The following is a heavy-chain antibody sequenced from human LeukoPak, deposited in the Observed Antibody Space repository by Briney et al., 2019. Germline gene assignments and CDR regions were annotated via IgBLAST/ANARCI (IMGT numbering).Heavy chain of an antibody. D-gene: IGHD1-26*01. Sequence: GASVKVSCKASGYTFTNYGLNWVRQATGQGLEWMGWMNPNSGNTGYAQKFQGRVTMTRNTSISTAYMELSSLRSEDTAVYYCARARPFSGSYGAFDIWGQGTMVTVSS. CDR1: GYTFTNYG. V-gene: IGHV1-8*02. CDR2: MNPNSGNT. CDR3: ARARPFSGSYGAFDI. J-gene: IGHJ3*02.